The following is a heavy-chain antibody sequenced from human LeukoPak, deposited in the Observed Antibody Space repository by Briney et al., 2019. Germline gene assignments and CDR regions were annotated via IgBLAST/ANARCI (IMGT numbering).Heavy chain of an antibody. D-gene: IGHD3-3*01. CDR2: IKQDGSEK. CDR1: EFTFNIYW. CDR3: ARVRFLERSQYYFDY. Sequence: PRGSLRLSCAASEFTFNIYWMSWVRQAPGKGLEWVANIKQDGSEKYYVDSVEGRFTISRDNAKNSLYLQMNSLRAEDTAVYYCARVRFLERSQYYFDYWGQGTLVTVSS. J-gene: IGHJ4*02. V-gene: IGHV3-7*01.